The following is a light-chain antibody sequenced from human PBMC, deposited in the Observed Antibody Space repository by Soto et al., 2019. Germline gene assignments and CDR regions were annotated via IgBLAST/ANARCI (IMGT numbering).Light chain of an antibody. CDR3: LLYYGGAYV. J-gene: IGLJ1*01. Sequence: QAVVTQEPSLTVSPGGTVTLTCASSTGAVTSGFYPNWFQQKPGQAPRALIYSTSNKYSWTPARFSGSLLGDKAALTLSGVQPEDEAEYYCLLYYGGAYVFGTGTKLTVL. V-gene: IGLV7-43*01. CDR1: TGAVTSGFY. CDR2: STS.